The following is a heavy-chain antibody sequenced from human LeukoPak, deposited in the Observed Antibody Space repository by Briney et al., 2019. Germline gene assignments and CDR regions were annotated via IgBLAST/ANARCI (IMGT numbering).Heavy chain of an antibody. CDR1: GYTFTSYA. D-gene: IGHD2-2*02. CDR2: INAGNGNT. J-gene: IGHJ5*02. CDR3: ARVPSARTGYCSSTSCYTVFPGWFDP. Sequence: GASVKVSCKASGYTFTSYAMHWVRQAPGQRLEWMGWINAGNGNTKYSQKFQGRVTITRDTSASTAYMELSSLRSEDTAVYYCARVPSARTGYCSSTSCYTVFPGWFDPWGQGTLVTVSS. V-gene: IGHV1-3*01.